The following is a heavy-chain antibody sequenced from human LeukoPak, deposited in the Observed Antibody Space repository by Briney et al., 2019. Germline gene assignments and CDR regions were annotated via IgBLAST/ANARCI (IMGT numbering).Heavy chain of an antibody. J-gene: IGHJ4*02. CDR2: IYYSGST. CDR3: ARHADLGGYDSTSFDY. D-gene: IGHD5-12*01. CDR1: GGSISSYY. V-gene: IGHV4-59*08. Sequence: PSETLSLTCTVSGGSISSYYWSWIRQPPGKGLEWIGYIYYSGSTNYNPSLKSRVTISVDTSKNQFSLKLSSVTAADTAVYYCARHADLGGYDSTSFDYWGQGTLVTVSS.